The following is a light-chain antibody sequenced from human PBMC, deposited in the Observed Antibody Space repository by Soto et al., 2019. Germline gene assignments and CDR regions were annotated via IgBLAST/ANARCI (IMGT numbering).Light chain of an antibody. CDR2: GAS. CDR3: QQYGSSPT. J-gene: IGKJ5*01. CDR1: ETVSDSQ. V-gene: IGKV3-20*01. Sequence: EVVLTQYTDTLSLSPGEGATLSCRTSETVSDSQLAWYQQKPGQAPRLLIYGASSRATGIPDRFSGSGSGTDFTLTISRLEPEDFAVYYCQQYGSSPTFGEVGLLEIK.